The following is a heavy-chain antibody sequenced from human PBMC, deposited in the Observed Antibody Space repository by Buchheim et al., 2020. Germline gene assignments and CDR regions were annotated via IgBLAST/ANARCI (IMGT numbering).Heavy chain of an antibody. J-gene: IGHJ6*02. V-gene: IGHV3-30-3*01. CDR2: ISYDGSNK. D-gene: IGHD2-2*02. CDR1: GFTFSSYA. CDR3: ARTVVPAAIRYYYYYYGMDV. Sequence: QVQLVESGGGVVQPGRSLRLSCAASGFTFSSYAMHWVRQAPGKGLEWVAVISYDGSNKYYADSVKGRFTISRDNSKNTLYLKMNSLRAEDTAVYYCARTVVPAAIRYYYYYYGMDVWGQGTT.